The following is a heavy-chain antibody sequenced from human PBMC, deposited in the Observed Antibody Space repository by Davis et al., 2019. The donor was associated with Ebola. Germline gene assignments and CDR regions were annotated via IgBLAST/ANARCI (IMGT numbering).Heavy chain of an antibody. D-gene: IGHD6-13*01. CDR2: IIPIFGTA. V-gene: IGHV1-69*13. J-gene: IGHJ6*02. CDR1: GGTFSSYA. CDR3: ARDGYWGIAASGYYYYGMDV. Sequence: SVKVSCKASGGTFSSYAISWVRQAPGQGLEWMGGIIPIFGTANYAQKFQGRVTITADESTSTAYMELSSLRSDDTAVYYCARDGYWGIAASGYYYYGMDVWGQGTTVTVSS.